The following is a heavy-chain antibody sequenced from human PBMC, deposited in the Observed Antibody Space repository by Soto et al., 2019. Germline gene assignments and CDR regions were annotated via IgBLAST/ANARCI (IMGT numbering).Heavy chain of an antibody. CDR1: GGSFSGYY. J-gene: IGHJ4*02. CDR3: ARVGYSSNLYYFDY. CDR2: INHGGST. V-gene: IGHV4-34*01. Sequence: SETLSLTCAVYGGSFSGYYWSWIRQPPGKGRGWIGEINHGGSTNYNPPLKSRVTISVDTSKNQFSLKLSSVTAADTAVYYCARVGYSSNLYYFDYWGQGTLVTVSS. D-gene: IGHD6-13*01.